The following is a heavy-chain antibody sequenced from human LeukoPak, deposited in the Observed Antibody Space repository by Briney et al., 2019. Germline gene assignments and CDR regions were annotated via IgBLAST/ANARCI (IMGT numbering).Heavy chain of an antibody. J-gene: IGHJ4*02. V-gene: IGHV3-23*01. Sequence: GGSLRLSCAASGFTFSSYAMSRVRQAPGKGLEWVSAISGSGGSTYYADSVKGRFTISRVNSKNTLYLQMNSLRAEDTAVYYCATSNAVAGTLDFDYWGQGTLVTVSS. CDR2: ISGSGGST. D-gene: IGHD6-19*01. CDR1: GFTFSSYA. CDR3: ATSNAVAGTLDFDY.